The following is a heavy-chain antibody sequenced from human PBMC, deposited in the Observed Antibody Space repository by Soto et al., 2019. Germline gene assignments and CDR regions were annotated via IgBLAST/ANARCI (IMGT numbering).Heavy chain of an antibody. V-gene: IGHV3-48*02. CDR1: GFTFSSYS. CDR3: ARDTRDGYLGY. D-gene: IGHD5-12*01. J-gene: IGHJ4*02. CDR2: ISSSSNTI. Sequence: EVQLVESGGGLVQPGGSLRLSCAASGFTFSSYSMNWVRQAPGKGLEWVSYISSSSNTIYYADSVKGRFTISRDNAKNSLYLQMKSLRDEDTAVYYCARDTRDGYLGYWGQGTLVTVSS.